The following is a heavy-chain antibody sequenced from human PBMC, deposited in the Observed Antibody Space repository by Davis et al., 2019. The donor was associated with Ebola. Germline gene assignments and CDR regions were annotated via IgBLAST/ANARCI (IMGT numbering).Heavy chain of an antibody. J-gene: IGHJ4*02. CDR3: ARQEVYYDSSGYGYYFDY. D-gene: IGHD3-22*01. CDR2: IYPGDSDT. V-gene: IGHV5-51*01. CDR1: GYSFTSYW. Sequence: GESLKISCKGSGYSFTSYWIGWVRQMPGKGLEWMGIIYPGDSDTRYSPSFQGQVTISADKSISTAYLQWSSLKASDTAMYYCARQEVYYDSSGYGYYFDYWGQGTLVTVSS.